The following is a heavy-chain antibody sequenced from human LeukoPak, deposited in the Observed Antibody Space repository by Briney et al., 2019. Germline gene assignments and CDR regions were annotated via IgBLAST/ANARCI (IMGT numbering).Heavy chain of an antibody. CDR1: RFTFSNFA. J-gene: IGHJ4*02. Sequence: GGSLRLSCAASRFTFSNFAIHWVRQAPGKGLAWVSSITNNGDSTFYADSVKGRFTISRDNSKYTLYLQMNSLRAEDTAVYYCVKGLGGFDQWGQGTLVTVSS. CDR3: VKGLGGFDQ. D-gene: IGHD2-21*01. CDR2: ITNNGDST. V-gene: IGHV3-23*01.